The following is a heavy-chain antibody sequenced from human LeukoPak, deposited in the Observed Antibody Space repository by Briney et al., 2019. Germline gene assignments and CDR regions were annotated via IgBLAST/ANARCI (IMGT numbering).Heavy chain of an antibody. CDR2: IYYSGST. Sequence: SETLSLTCTVSGGSISGSNYYWGWIRQPPGKGLEWIGSIYYSGSTYYNPSLKSRVTISVDTSKNQFSLKLSSVTAADTAVYYCASSITMVRGIIALNFDYWGQGTLVTVSS. CDR1: GGSISGSNYY. J-gene: IGHJ4*02. V-gene: IGHV4-39*01. CDR3: ASSITMVRGIIALNFDY. D-gene: IGHD3-10*01.